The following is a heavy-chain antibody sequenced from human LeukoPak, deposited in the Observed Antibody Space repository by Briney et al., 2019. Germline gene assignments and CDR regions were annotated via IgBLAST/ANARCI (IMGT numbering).Heavy chain of an antibody. J-gene: IGHJ4*02. CDR1: GGSISSYY. V-gene: IGHV4-59*08. D-gene: IGHD4-17*01. Sequence: SETLSLTCTVSGGSISSYYWSWTRQPPGKGLEWIGYIYYSGSTNYNPSLRSRVTISVDTSKNQFSLKLSSVTAADTAVYYCARHSLRGGDYDYWGQGTLVTVSS. CDR3: ARHSLRGGDYDY. CDR2: IYYSGST.